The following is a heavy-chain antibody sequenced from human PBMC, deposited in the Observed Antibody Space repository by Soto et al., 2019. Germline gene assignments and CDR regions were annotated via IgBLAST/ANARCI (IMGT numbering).Heavy chain of an antibody. Sequence: EVQLLESGGGLAQPGGSLRLSCAASGFTFSSYAMNWVRQAPGKGLEWVSTISGSGGTTYYADSVKGRFTISRDNSKNPLYLQMNTLRAEDTAVYYGARGSRMSGSHCRNCWGQGTLVTVS. J-gene: IGHJ4*02. CDR1: GFTFSSYA. V-gene: IGHV3-23*01. CDR2: ISGSGGTT. D-gene: IGHD6-13*01. CDR3: ARGSRMSGSHCRNC.